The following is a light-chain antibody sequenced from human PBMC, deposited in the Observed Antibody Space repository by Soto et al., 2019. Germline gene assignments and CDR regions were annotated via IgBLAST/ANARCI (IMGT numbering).Light chain of an antibody. Sequence: QSVLTQPRSVSGSRGQSVTISCTGTSSDVGGYNYVSWYQQPPAKAPKLMIYDVNKRPSGVPDRFSGSKSGNTAYLTISGLQAEDEADYSCCSYAGSYTVVFGGGTKVTVL. CDR3: CSYAGSYTVV. V-gene: IGLV2-11*01. CDR1: SSDVGGYNY. CDR2: DVN. J-gene: IGLJ3*02.